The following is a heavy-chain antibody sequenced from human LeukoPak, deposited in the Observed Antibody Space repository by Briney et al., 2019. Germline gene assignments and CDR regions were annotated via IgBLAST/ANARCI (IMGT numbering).Heavy chain of an antibody. Sequence: GGSLRLSCAASGFIFSGYGMHWVRQAPGKGLEWVAFIRYDGTNKYYADSVRGRFTISRDDSTNTVYLEMNSLRGEDTAVYYCAKGSGYYTYNWFDPWGQGTLVTVSS. CDR1: GFIFSGYG. CDR2: IRYDGTNK. J-gene: IGHJ5*02. D-gene: IGHD3-3*01. V-gene: IGHV3-30*02. CDR3: AKGSGYYTYNWFDP.